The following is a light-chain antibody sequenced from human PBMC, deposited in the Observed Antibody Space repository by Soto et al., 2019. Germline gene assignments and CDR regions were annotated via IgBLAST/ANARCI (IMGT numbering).Light chain of an antibody. Sequence: DIQMTQSPSTLSASVGDRVTITCLASQSISSWLAWYQQKPGKAPKLLIYKASSLESGVPSRFSGTGSGTEFTLTISSLQPDDFATSYCQQYNSYRWTFGQGAKLDIK. CDR3: QQYNSYRWT. CDR1: QSISSW. J-gene: IGKJ1*01. CDR2: KAS. V-gene: IGKV1-5*03.